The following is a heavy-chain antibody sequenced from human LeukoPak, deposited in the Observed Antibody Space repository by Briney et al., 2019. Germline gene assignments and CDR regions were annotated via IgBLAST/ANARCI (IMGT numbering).Heavy chain of an antibody. CDR3: ARGRITMVRGVITQLYYYYYMDV. D-gene: IGHD3-10*01. Sequence: GASVKVSCKASGYTFTSYDINWVRQATGQGLEWMGWMNPNSDNTGYAQEFQGRVTITKNTSISTAYMELSSLRSEDTAVYYCARGRITMVRGVITQLYYYYYMDVWGKGTTVTVSS. CDR1: GYTFTSYD. J-gene: IGHJ6*03. CDR2: MNPNSDNT. V-gene: IGHV1-8*03.